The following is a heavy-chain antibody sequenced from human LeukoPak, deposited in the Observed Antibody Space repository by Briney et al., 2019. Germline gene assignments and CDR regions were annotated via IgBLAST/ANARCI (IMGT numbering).Heavy chain of an antibody. V-gene: IGHV4-59*10. CDR1: GRSFSDYY. J-gene: IGHJ4*02. Sequence: SETLSLTCAVYGRSFSDYYWTWIRQPPGKGLEWIGRIYTSGSTNYNPSLKSRVTISVDTSKNQFSPKLSSVTAADTAVYYCARSLELRGYWGPGALVTVSS. CDR3: ARSLELRGY. CDR2: IYTSGST. D-gene: IGHD1-7*01.